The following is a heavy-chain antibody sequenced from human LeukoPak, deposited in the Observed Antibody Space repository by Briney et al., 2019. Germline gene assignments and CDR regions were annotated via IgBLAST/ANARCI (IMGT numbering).Heavy chain of an antibody. V-gene: IGHV3-7*01. J-gene: IGHJ4*01. CDR2: IRQDGSEK. CDR3: ARDGTAAGLYFDL. CDR1: GFTFTDHW. D-gene: IGHD6-13*01. Sequence: GGSLRLSCEVSGFTFTDHWMNWVRQAPGKGLEWVASIRQDGSEKTYVDSVKGRFTISRDNTKNSLSLQLNGLRAEDTAVYYCARDGTAAGLYFDLWGQGTLVTVSS.